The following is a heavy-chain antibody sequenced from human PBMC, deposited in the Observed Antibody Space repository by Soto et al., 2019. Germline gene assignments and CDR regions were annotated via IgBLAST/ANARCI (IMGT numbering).Heavy chain of an antibody. CDR1: GFTFSTYV. CDR2: ISVSAGPT. J-gene: IGHJ4*02. CDR3: ARGGWMDD. V-gene: IGHV3-23*01. Sequence: EVQLLESGGGLVQPGGSLRLSCAASGFTFSTYVMSWARQPPGKGLEWVSAISVSAGPTYYADSVKGRFTISRDNSKNTLYLQMDSLRGEGTAVYDCARGGWMDDLGQGTLVAVCS. D-gene: IGHD6-19*01.